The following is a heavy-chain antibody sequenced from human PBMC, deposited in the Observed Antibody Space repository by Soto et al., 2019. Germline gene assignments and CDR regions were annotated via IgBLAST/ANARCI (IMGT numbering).Heavy chain of an antibody. Sequence: SETLSLTCAVYGGFLSESYWTWIRQPPGKGLEWIAEINHVGGTNYNPSLKSRVTMSVDTSQNQFSLRLIYVTAADTAMYFCVRIRYQLPSSVLWLDPWGQGTPVTVSS. D-gene: IGHD3-16*01. CDR1: GGFLSESY. V-gene: IGHV4-34*01. CDR2: INHVGGT. CDR3: VRIRYQLPSSVLWLDP. J-gene: IGHJ5*02.